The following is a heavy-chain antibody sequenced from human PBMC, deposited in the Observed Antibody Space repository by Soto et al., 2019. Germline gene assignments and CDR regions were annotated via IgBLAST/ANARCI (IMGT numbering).Heavy chain of an antibody. CDR1: GGTFSIYT. CDR3: ASNDSGEYRGDYFFDY. CDR2: IIPILGIA. Sequence: QVQLVQSGAEVKKPGSSVKVSCKASGGTFSIYTISWVRQAPGQGLEWMGRIIPILGIANYAQKFQGRVTITADKSTSTAYIELSSLRSEDTAVYDCASNDSGEYRGDYFFDYWGQGTLVTVSS. J-gene: IGHJ4*02. V-gene: IGHV1-69*02. D-gene: IGHD4-17*01.